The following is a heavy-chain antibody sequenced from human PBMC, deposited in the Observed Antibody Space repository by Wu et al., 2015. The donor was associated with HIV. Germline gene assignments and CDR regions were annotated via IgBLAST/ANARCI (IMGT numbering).Heavy chain of an antibody. V-gene: IGHV1-46*01. D-gene: IGHD2-2*01. Sequence: QVQLVQSGAEVGKPGASVKISCKASAYSFSDYYIHWVRQAPGHGLEWVGIINPSNGSTSYAQKFKGRVSMTRDTSTATVYMELNSLKSEDTAVYSCARAGGFCSGTSCLDLWGQGTLVTVFS. CDR2: INPSNGST. CDR3: ARAGGFCSGTSCLDL. J-gene: IGHJ5*02. CDR1: AYSFSDYY.